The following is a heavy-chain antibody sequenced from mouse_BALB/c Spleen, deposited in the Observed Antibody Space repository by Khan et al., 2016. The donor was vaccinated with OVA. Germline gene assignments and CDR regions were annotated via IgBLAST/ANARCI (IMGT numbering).Heavy chain of an antibody. CDR1: GDSITSGY. J-gene: IGHJ1*01. D-gene: IGHD1-1*01. Sequence: EVQLQESGPSLVKPSQTLSLTCSVTGDSITSGYWNWLRKFPGNKLEYMGYINYSGCTYYNPSLKSRISITRDTSRNQYYLQLNSVTTEDTATYYCARPGSGYVDWYFDVWGAGTTVTVAS. CDR2: INYSGCT. CDR3: ARPGSGYVDWYFDV. V-gene: IGHV3-8*02.